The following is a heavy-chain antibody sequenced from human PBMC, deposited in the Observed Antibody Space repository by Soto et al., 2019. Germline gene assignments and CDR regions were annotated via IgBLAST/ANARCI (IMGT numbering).Heavy chain of an antibody. CDR2: IIPIFGTA. Sequence: GTSVKVSCKASGGTFSSYAISWLRQAPGQGLEWMGGIIPIFGTANYAQKFQGRVTITADKSTSTAYMELSSLRSEDTAVYYCARDLSNHYYDSSGFDYWGQGTQVTVSS. CDR1: GGTFSSYA. J-gene: IGHJ4*02. V-gene: IGHV1-69*06. D-gene: IGHD3-22*01. CDR3: ARDLSNHYYDSSGFDY.